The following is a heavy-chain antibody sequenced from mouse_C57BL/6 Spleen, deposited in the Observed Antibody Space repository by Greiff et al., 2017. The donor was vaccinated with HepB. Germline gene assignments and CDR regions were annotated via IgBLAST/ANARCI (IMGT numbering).Heavy chain of an antibody. CDR3: ARWEITTVVGDY. D-gene: IGHD1-1*01. V-gene: IGHV1-55*01. CDR2: IYPGSGST. J-gene: IGHJ2*01. CDR1: GYTFTSYW. Sequence: QVQLQQPGAELVKPGASVKMSCKASGYTFTSYWITWVKQRPGQGLEWIGDIYPGSGSTNYNEKFKSKATLTVDTSSSTAYMQLSSLTSEDSAVYYCARWEITTVVGDYWGQGTTRTVSS.